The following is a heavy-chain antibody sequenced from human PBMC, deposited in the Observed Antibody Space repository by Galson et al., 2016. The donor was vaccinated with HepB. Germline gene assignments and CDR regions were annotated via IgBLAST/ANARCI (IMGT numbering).Heavy chain of an antibody. V-gene: IGHV3-33*01. Sequence: SLRLSCAASGFTFRTYGMHWVRQAPGKGLEWVAIIGHDGRYTQYVDSVKGRFTISRDNSKNTLYLQFSSLRDEDTAVYYCARDLAGGRYFDYCGQGTLVTVSS. CDR2: IGHDGRYT. CDR1: GFTFRTYG. J-gene: IGHJ4*02. D-gene: IGHD1-26*01. CDR3: ARDLAGGRYFDY.